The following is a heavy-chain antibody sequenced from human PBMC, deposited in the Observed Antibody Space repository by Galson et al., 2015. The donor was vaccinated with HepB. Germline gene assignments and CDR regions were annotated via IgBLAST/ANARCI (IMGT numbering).Heavy chain of an antibody. V-gene: IGHV3-30-3*02. CDR2: ISNDGSNN. D-gene: IGHD2-8*02. Sequence: SLRLSCAASGFTFSSYAMHWVRQAPGKGLEWVAVISNDGSNNYYAASVRGRFTFSRDNSKNTLYLKMNSLRDEAAAVYYCAKCEEYCTGGVCYPPHAFDILGQVTMVTVSS. CDR3: AKCEEYCTGGVCYPPHAFDI. J-gene: IGHJ3*02. CDR1: GFTFSSYA.